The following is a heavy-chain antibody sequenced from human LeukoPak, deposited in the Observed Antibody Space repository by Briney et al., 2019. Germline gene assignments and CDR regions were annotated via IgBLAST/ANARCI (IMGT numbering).Heavy chain of an antibody. V-gene: IGHV3-30-3*01. CDR1: GFTFSSYA. J-gene: IGHJ4*02. Sequence: GGSLRLSCAASGFTFSSYAMPWVRQAPGKGLEWVAVISYDGSNKYYADSVKGRFTISRDNSKNTLYLQMNSLRAEDTAVYYCAREPYGDYTVDYWGQGTLVTVSP. CDR2: ISYDGSNK. CDR3: AREPYGDYTVDY. D-gene: IGHD4-17*01.